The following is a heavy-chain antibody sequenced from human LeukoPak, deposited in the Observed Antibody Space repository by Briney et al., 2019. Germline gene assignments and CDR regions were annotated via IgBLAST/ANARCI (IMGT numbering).Heavy chain of an antibody. J-gene: IGHJ5*02. CDR1: GGSIRSYY. CDR2: IYTNGST. D-gene: IGHD3-3*02. CDR3: ARTISWFDP. V-gene: IGHV4-4*07. Sequence: PSETLSLTCTVSGGSIRSYYWSWIRQPAGKGLEWIGRIYTNGSTNYNLSLKSRVTMSVDTSKNQFSLKVRSVTAADTAVYYCARTISWFDPWGQGTLVTVSS.